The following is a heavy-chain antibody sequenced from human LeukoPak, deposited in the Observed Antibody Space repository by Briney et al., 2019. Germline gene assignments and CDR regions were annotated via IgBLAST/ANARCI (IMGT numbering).Heavy chain of an antibody. CDR1: GGSISSYY. J-gene: IGHJ3*02. D-gene: IGHD2-2*02. CDR2: IYYSGST. CDR3: ARDRNTLGAFDI. Sequence: PSETLSLTCTVSGGSISSYYWSWIRQPPGKGLEWIGYIYYSGSTNYNPSLKGRVTISVDTSKNQFSLKLSSVTAADTAVYYCARDRNTLGAFDIWGQGTMVTVSS. V-gene: IGHV4-59*01.